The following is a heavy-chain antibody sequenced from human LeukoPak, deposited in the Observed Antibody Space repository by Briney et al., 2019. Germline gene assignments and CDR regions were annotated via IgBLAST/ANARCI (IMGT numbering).Heavy chain of an antibody. Sequence: GGSLRLSCAASGFTFISYGMHWLRQAPAKGLDGVAFIHYEGSNKYYADSVKGRFTISIDNSKNTLYLQMNSLSAEDTAVYYCEKDLGRKDLWGSYRWSDHDYWGQGTLVTVS. CDR2: IHYEGSNK. J-gene: IGHJ4*02. CDR3: EKDLGRKDLWGSYRWSDHDY. D-gene: IGHD3-16*02. CDR1: GFTFISYG. V-gene: IGHV3-30*02.